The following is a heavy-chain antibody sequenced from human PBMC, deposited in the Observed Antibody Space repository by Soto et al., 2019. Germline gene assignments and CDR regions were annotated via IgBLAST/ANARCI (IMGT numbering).Heavy chain of an antibody. V-gene: IGHV3-48*02. J-gene: IGHJ5*02. Sequence: EVQLVESGGGLVQPGGSLRLSFAASGFTFSSYSMNWVRQAHGKGLEWVSYLSSSSSTIYYADSVKGRFTISRDNAKTSMYLQMTGLIDEDTAVSYCASDLAALNWFDPWGQGTLVTVSS. CDR2: LSSSSSTI. CDR1: GFTFSSYS. CDR3: ASDLAALNWFDP.